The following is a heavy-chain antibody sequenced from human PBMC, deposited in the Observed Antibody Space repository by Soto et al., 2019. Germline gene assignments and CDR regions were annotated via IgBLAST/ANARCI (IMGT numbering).Heavy chain of an antibody. J-gene: IGHJ4*01. Sequence: DVQLVESGGGLVKPGGSLRLSCVASGFTFNTYSMNWVRQAPGKGLEWVSSISSSNSYIYYADSLKGRFTISRDNAKNSLYLQMNSLRAEDTAVYFCAREGTSGWFFDYWGHGTLVTVSS. CDR3: AREGTSGWFFDY. V-gene: IGHV3-21*01. D-gene: IGHD6-19*01. CDR1: GFTFNTYS. CDR2: ISSSNSYI.